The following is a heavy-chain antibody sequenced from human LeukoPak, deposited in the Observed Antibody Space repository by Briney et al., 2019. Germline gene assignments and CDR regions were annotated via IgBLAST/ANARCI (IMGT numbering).Heavy chain of an antibody. J-gene: IGHJ3*02. CDR2: ITYSGTTI. D-gene: IGHD2-21*02. CDR3: ARGTAAGGSDAFDI. CDR1: GFTFSDYY. Sequence: GGSLRLSCAASGFTFSDYYMSWIRQSPGKGLEWDSYITYSGTTIYYADSVKGRFTISRDNAKSSLYLQMNSLRAEDTAVYYCARGTAAGGSDAFDIWGQRTMVTVSS. V-gene: IGHV3-11*04.